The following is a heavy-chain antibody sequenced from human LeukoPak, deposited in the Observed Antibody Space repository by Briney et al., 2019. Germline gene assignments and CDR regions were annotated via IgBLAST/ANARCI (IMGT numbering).Heavy chain of an antibody. V-gene: IGHV3-74*01. CDR2: INSDGSST. J-gene: IGHJ5*02. Sequence: PGGSLRLSCAASGFTFSSYWVHWVRQAPGKGLVWVSRINSDGSSTSYADSVKGRFTISRDNAKNTLYLQMNSLRAEDTAVYYCARDGYSSSWVNWFDPWGQGTLVTVSS. CDR3: ARDGYSSSWVNWFDP. CDR1: GFTFSSYW. D-gene: IGHD6-13*01.